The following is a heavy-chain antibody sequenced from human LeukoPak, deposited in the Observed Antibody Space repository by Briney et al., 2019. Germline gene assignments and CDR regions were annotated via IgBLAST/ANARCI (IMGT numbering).Heavy chain of an antibody. CDR1: GFTFNRYA. J-gene: IGHJ1*01. CDR2: ISYDGSKE. CDR3: ARAGGKIRGFGGFQQ. D-gene: IGHD3-10*01. V-gene: IGHV3-30*04. Sequence: GGSLRLSCAATGFTFNRYAMHWVRQAPGKGLEWLAVISYDGSKEYYADSVKGRFSISRDNSRNTVFLQMNSLRLEDTAVYYCARAGGKIRGFGGFQQWGQGTLVTVSS.